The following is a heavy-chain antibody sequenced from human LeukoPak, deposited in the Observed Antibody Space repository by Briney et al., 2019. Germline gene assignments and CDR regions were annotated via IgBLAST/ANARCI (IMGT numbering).Heavy chain of an antibody. CDR3: ANLFSDYYYDTSGYG. Sequence: AGGSLRLSCAASGFTFSRYWMHWVRQAPGKGLVWVSRINNDGSSTNYADSVRGRFTISRDNGQNTVYLQMNSLRAEDTAVYYCANLFSDYYYDTSGYGWGQGTLVTVSS. J-gene: IGHJ4*02. D-gene: IGHD3-22*01. CDR2: INNDGSST. CDR1: GFTFSRYW. V-gene: IGHV3-74*01.